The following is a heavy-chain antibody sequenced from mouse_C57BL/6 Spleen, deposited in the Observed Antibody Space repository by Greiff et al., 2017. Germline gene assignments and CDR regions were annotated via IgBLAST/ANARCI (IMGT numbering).Heavy chain of an antibody. CDR3: ARDYGSSYAMDG. CDR1: GYAFSSSW. J-gene: IGHJ4*01. Sequence: QVQLQQSGPELVKPGASVKISCKASGYAFSSSWMNWVKQRPGKGLEWIGRIYPGDGDTNYNVKFKGKATLTTDKSSSTAYMQLSSLTSDDSAVYCCARDYGSSYAMDGWGQGTSVTVSS. CDR2: IYPGDGDT. V-gene: IGHV1-82*01. D-gene: IGHD1-1*01.